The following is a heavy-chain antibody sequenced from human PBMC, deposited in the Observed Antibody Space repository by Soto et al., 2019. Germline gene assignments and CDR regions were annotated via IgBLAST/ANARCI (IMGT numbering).Heavy chain of an antibody. CDR1: GYTFTSYG. J-gene: IGHJ6*02. CDR3: ARMVTADYDFWSGYFKPYYYYSGMDV. Sequence: VASVKVSCKASGYTFTSYGISWVRQAPGQGLEWMGWISAYNGNTNYAQKLQGRVTMTTDTSTSTAYMELRSLRSDDTAVYYCARMVTADYDFWSGYFKPYYYYSGMDVCGQGTKVTVYS. CDR2: ISAYNGNT. D-gene: IGHD3-3*01. V-gene: IGHV1-18*01.